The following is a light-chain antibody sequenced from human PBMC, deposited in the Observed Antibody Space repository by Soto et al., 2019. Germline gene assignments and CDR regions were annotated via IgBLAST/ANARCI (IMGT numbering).Light chain of an antibody. Sequence: QSVLTQPASVSGSPGQSITISCTRTSSDVGSYNLVSWYQQHPGKAPKVMIYEVSKRPSGVSNRFSGSKSGNTASLTISGLQAEDEADYYCCSYGGGCVFGTGTKVTVL. CDR1: SSDVGSYNL. CDR3: CSYGGGCV. CDR2: EVS. V-gene: IGLV2-23*02. J-gene: IGLJ1*01.